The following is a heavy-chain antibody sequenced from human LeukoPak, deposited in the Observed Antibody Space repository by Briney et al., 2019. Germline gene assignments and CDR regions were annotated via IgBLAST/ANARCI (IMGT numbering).Heavy chain of an antibody. J-gene: IGHJ4*02. V-gene: IGHV4-39*07. D-gene: IGHD6-19*01. CDR2: IYYSGST. CDR1: GGSISSSSYY. Sequence: SETLSLTCTVSGGSISSSSYYWGWIRQPPGKGLEWIGSIYYSGSTYYNPSLKSRVTISVDTSKNQFSLKLSSVTAADTAVYYCARDSSYSSGWRNFDYWGQGTLVTVSS. CDR3: ARDSSYSSGWRNFDY.